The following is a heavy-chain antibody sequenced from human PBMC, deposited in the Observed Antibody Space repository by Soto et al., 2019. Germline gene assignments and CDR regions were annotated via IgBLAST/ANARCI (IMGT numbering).Heavy chain of an antibody. V-gene: IGHV4-34*01. D-gene: IGHD6-13*01. CDR2: INHSGST. CDR3: GRGLRQQLSIDY. J-gene: IGHJ4*02. CDR1: GGSFSGYY. Sequence: PSETLSLTCAVYGGSFSGYYWSWIRQPPGKGLEWIGEINHSGSTNYNPSLKSRVTISVDTSKNQFSLKLSSVTAADTAVYYCGRGLRQQLSIDYWCQGPL.